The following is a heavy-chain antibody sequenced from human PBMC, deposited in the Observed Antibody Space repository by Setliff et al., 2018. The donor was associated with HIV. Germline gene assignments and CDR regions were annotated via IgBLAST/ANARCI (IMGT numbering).Heavy chain of an antibody. Sequence: NPSETLSLTCAVSGYSISSGYYWGWIRQPPGKGLEWIGSIYHSGSTYYNPSLKSRVTISVDPSKNQFSLKLSSVTAADTAVYYCSSSSALEVDAFDIWGQGTMVTVSS. CDR1: GYSISSGYY. CDR2: IYHSGST. D-gene: IGHD6-13*01. J-gene: IGHJ3*02. CDR3: SSSSALEVDAFDI. V-gene: IGHV4-38-2*01.